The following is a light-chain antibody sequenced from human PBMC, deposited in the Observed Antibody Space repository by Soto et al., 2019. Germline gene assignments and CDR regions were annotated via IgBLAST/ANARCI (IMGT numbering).Light chain of an antibody. CDR2: LEGSGSY. CDR3: ETWDPP. V-gene: IGLV4-60*03. Sequence: QAVVTQSSSASASLGSSVKLTCTLSSGHSSYIIAWHQQQPGKAPRYLMKLEGSGSYNKGSGVPDRFSGSSSGADRYLTISNLQSEDEGDYYCETWDPPVGGGTKLTVL. CDR1: SGHSSYI. J-gene: IGLJ2*01.